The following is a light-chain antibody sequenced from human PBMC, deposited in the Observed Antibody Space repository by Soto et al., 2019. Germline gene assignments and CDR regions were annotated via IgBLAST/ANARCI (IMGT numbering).Light chain of an antibody. CDR3: QQYGSSPIT. CDR2: GSS. J-gene: IGKJ5*01. V-gene: IGKV3-20*01. Sequence: EIVLTHSPGTLSLSPGERATLSCRASETISSSYLAWYQQKPGQAPRLLIYGSSSRATGIPDRFSGSGSGTDFTLTISRLEPEDFAVYYCQQYGSSPITFGEGTRLEIK. CDR1: ETISSSY.